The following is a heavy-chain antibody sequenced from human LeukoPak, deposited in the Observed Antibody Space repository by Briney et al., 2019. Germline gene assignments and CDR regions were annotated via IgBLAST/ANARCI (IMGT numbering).Heavy chain of an antibody. V-gene: IGHV4-59*01. D-gene: IGHD5-12*01. CDR3: ARVVVATIPYYYYGMDV. Sequence: SETLSLTCTVSGGSISSYYWSWIRQPPGKGLEWIGYIYYSGSTNYNPSLKSRVTISVDTSKNQFSLKLSSVAAAATAVYYWARVVVATIPYYYYGMDVWGQGTTVTVSS. CDR2: IYYSGST. CDR1: GGSISSYY. J-gene: IGHJ6*02.